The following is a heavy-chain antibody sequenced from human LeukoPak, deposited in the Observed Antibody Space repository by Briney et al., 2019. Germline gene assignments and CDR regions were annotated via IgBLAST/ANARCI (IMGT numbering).Heavy chain of an antibody. D-gene: IGHD3-22*01. Sequence: ASVKVSCKGSGYTFTSYDINWVRQATGQGLEWGGWMNPNSGHTGYAQKFQGRVTMTRNTSISTAYMELSSLRSEDTAVYYCARGPTYYYDSSGYWSYWGQGTLVTVSS. CDR3: ARGPTYYYDSSGYWSY. CDR1: GYTFTSYD. J-gene: IGHJ4*02. CDR2: MNPNSGHT. V-gene: IGHV1-8*01.